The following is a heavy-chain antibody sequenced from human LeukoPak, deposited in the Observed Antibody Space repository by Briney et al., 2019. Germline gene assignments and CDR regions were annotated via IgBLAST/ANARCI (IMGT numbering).Heavy chain of an antibody. D-gene: IGHD3-10*01. CDR3: AKGYYYGSGSYSGDYDY. Sequence: GGSLRLSCVASGFTFSSYAMNWVRQAPGKGLEWVSAISGSGGNTYYADSVKGRFSISRDNSKNTLYLQMNSLRTDDTAVYYCAKGYYYGSGSYSGDYDYWGQGTLVTVCS. CDR2: ISGSGGNT. V-gene: IGHV3-23*01. J-gene: IGHJ4*02. CDR1: GFTFSSYA.